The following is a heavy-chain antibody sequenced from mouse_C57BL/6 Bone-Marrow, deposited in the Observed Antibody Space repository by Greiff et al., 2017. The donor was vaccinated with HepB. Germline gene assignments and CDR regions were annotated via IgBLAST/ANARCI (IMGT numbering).Heavy chain of an antibody. Sequence: EESGPGLVKPSQSLSLTCSVTGYSITSGYYWNWIRQFPGNKLEWMGYISYDGSNNYNPSLKNRISITRDTSKNQFFLKLNSVTTEDTATYYCARGGYYGSSPYFDVWGTGTTVTVSS. CDR1: GYSITSGYY. J-gene: IGHJ1*03. D-gene: IGHD1-1*01. V-gene: IGHV3-6*01. CDR2: ISYDGSN. CDR3: ARGGYYGSSPYFDV.